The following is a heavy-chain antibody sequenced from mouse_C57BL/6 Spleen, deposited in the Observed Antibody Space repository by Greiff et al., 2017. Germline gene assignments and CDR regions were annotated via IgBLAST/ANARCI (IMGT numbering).Heavy chain of an antibody. CDR1: GYTFTSYW. D-gene: IGHD1-1*01. J-gene: IGHJ4*01. CDR2: IDPSDSYT. V-gene: IGHV1-69*01. CDR3: ARYSYYYYAMDY. Sequence: QVQLQQPGAELVMPGASVKLSCKASGYTFTSYWMHWVKQRPGQGLEWIGEIDPSDSYTNYNQKFKGKSTLTVDKSSSTAYMQLSSLTSEDSAVYYCARYSYYYYAMDYWGQGTSVTVSS.